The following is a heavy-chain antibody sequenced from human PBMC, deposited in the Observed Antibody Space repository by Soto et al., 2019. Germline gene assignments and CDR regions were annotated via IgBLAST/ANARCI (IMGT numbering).Heavy chain of an antibody. CDR2: ISSTTNYI. V-gene: IGHV3-21*06. CDR3: ARESEDLTSNFDY. CDR1: GFTFTRYS. J-gene: IGHJ4*02. Sequence: GGSLRLSCAASGFTFTRYSMNWVRQAPGKGLEWVSSISSTTNYIYYGDSMRGRFTISRDNAKNSLYLGMNSLRAEDTAVYYCARESEDLTSNFDYWGQGTLVTVSS.